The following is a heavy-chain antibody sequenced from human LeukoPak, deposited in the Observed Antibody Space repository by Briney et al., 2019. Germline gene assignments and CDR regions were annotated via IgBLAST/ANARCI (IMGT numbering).Heavy chain of an antibody. CDR1: GDSISNYY. CDR3: ARAEKAVTGTLDS. D-gene: IGHD6-19*01. J-gene: IGHJ4*02. CDR2: MYNLGST. Sequence: SETLSLTCTVSGDSISNYYWSWIRQSPGKELEWIGYMYNLGSTIYNPSLKSRVTISTDTSKNQFSLRLTSVTAADTAVYYCARAEKAVTGTLDSWGQGTLITVPS. V-gene: IGHV4-59*01.